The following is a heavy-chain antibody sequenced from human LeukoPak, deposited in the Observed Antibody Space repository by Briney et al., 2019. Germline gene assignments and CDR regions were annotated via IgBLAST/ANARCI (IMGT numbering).Heavy chain of an antibody. CDR2: ITGSGATT. D-gene: IGHD2-15*01. J-gene: IGHJ4*02. V-gene: IGHV3-23*01. Sequence: GGSLRLSCAASGFTFSGYAMSWVRQAPGKGLEWVSLITGSGATTYYADSVRGRFTVSRDNPKNTLYLQMNSLRAEDTAVYFCAKGDCGGTCLLIDNWGQGTLVTVSS. CDR1: GFTFSGYA. CDR3: AKGDCGGTCLLIDN.